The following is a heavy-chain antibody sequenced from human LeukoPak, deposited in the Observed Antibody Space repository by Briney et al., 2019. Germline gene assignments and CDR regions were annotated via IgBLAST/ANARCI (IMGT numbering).Heavy chain of an antibody. Sequence: ASVKVSCKASGYTFTGYYMHWVRQAPGQGLEWMGWINPNSGGTNYAQKFQGRVTMTRDTSISTAYMELSRLRSDDTAVYYCARKKAYYHDSSGYSLGYWGQGTLVTVSS. CDR3: ARKKAYYHDSSGYSLGY. D-gene: IGHD3-22*01. V-gene: IGHV1-2*02. J-gene: IGHJ4*02. CDR1: GYTFTGYY. CDR2: INPNSGGT.